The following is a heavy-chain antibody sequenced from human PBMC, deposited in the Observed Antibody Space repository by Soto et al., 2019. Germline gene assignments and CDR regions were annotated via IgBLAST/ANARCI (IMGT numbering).Heavy chain of an antibody. J-gene: IGHJ6*02. Sequence: ASVKVSCKASGYTFTSYGISWVRQAPGQGLEWMGWISAYNGNTNYAQKLQGRVTMTTDTSTSTAYMERKILRSDHTAVYYCARDYGRSGYRGYDYSYYYYGMDVWGQGTTVTVSS. CDR1: GYTFTSYG. D-gene: IGHD5-12*01. CDR2: ISAYNGNT. CDR3: ARDYGRSGYRGYDYSYYYYGMDV. V-gene: IGHV1-18*01.